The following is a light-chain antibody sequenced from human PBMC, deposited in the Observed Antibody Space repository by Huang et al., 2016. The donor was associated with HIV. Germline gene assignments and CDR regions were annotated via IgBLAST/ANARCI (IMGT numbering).Light chain of an antibody. CDR3: QVYGTSPPGP. Sequence: EIVLTQSPGTLSLSPGERATLSGRASQSVSGSYLAWDQQQPGQAPRLLIYGASSRATGIPDRFSGSGSGTDFTLTITRLEPEDTALYYCQVYGTSPPGPFGPGATVHIK. CDR1: QSVSGSY. V-gene: IGKV3-20*01. CDR2: GAS. J-gene: IGKJ3*01.